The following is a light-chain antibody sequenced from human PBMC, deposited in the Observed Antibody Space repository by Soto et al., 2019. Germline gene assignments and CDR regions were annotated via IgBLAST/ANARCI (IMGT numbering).Light chain of an antibody. J-gene: IGLJ3*02. CDR2: EVG. CDR1: SSDVGAYNY. V-gene: IGLV2-14*01. CDR3: SSYTSSTTQV. Sequence: QSALTQPASVSGSPGQSITISCAGTSSDVGAYNYVSWYQQHPGKAPKLVIYEVGDRPSGVSNRFSGSKSGNTASLTNSGLQAEDEADYYCSSYTSSTTQVFGGGTQLTVL.